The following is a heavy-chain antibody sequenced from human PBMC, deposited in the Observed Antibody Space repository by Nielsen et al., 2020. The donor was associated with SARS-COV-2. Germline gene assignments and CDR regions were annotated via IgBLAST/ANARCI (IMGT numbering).Heavy chain of an antibody. V-gene: IGHV2-70*11. CDR2: IDWDDDK. Sequence: SGPTLVKPTQTLTLTCTISGFSLSTSGMCVSWIRQPPGKALEWLARIDWDDDKYYSTSLKTRLTISKDTSKNQVVLTMTNMDPVDTATYYCARIQVVRGERSFDYWGQGTLVTVSS. CDR3: ARIQVVRGERSFDY. D-gene: IGHD3-10*01. J-gene: IGHJ4*02. CDR1: GFSLSTSGMC.